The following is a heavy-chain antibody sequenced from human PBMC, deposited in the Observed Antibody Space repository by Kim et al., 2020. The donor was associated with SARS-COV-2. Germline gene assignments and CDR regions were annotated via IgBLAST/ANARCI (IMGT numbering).Heavy chain of an antibody. Sequence: HPPLTSRVTISVHTSKNHFSRKLGSVTAADTAVYYCASLYGGNSGWFDPWGQGTLVTVSS. V-gene: IGHV4-61*03. J-gene: IGHJ5*02. CDR3: ASLYGGNSGWFDP. D-gene: IGHD2-21*02.